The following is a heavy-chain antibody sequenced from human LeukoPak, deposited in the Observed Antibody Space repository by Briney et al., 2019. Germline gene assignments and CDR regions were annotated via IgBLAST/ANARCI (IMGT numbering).Heavy chain of an antibody. J-gene: IGHJ4*02. CDR1: GGSISSSSYY. Sequence: SETLSLTCTVSGGSISSSSYYWSWIRQPAGKGLEWIGRIYTSGSTNYNPSLKSRVTISVDTSKNQFSLKLSSVTAADTAVYYCARTGLAGATTYWGQGTLVTVSP. V-gene: IGHV4-61*02. CDR3: ARTGLAGATTY. D-gene: IGHD1-26*01. CDR2: IYTSGST.